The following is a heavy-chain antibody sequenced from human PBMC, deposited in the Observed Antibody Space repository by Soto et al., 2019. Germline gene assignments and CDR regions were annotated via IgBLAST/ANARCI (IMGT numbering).Heavy chain of an antibody. CDR3: AKFSRSRGYIALYSYYGMDI. CDR1: GFTFSSYA. V-gene: IGHV3-23*01. D-gene: IGHD5-12*01. Sequence: GVSLILSCAASGFTFSSYAMSWVRQAPGKGLEWVSAISGSGGSTYYADSVKGRFTISRDNSKNTLYLQMNSLRAEDTAVYYCAKFSRSRGYIALYSYYGMDICGKGNTVTVSS. J-gene: IGHJ6*04. CDR2: ISGSGGST.